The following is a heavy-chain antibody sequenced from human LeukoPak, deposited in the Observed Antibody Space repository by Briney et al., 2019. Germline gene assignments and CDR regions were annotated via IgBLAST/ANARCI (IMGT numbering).Heavy chain of an antibody. CDR3: ARDPDSSGYPGY. CDR1: GFTFSSYW. CDR2: INSDGSST. D-gene: IGHD3-22*01. V-gene: IGHV3-74*01. J-gene: IGHJ4*02. Sequence: GGSLRLXCAASGFTFSSYWMHWVRQAPGKGLVWVSRINSDGSSTSYADSVKGRFTISRDNAKNTLYLQMNSLRAEDTAVYYCARDPDSSGYPGYWGQGTLVTVSS.